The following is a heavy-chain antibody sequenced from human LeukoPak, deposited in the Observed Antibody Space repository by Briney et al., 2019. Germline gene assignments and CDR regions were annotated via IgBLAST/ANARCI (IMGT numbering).Heavy chain of an antibody. V-gene: IGHV3-30*18. CDR1: GFTFRSHG. Sequence: GGSLRLSCAASGFTFRSHGMHWVRQAPGKGLEWVVVISADGATKYYADSVQGRLTISRDTSKNILYLQMNSLRVEDTAVYYCVKDFHNSWTFDYWGQGTLVTVSS. CDR3: VKDFHNSWTFDY. J-gene: IGHJ4*02. CDR2: ISADGATK. D-gene: IGHD3/OR15-3a*01.